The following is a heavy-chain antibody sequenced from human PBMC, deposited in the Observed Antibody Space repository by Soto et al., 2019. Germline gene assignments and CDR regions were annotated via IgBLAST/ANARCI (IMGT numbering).Heavy chain of an antibody. J-gene: IGHJ6*02. CDR1: GGSISSYY. D-gene: IGHD6-13*01. V-gene: IGHV4-59*01. CDR2: IYYYGST. Sequence: QVQLQESGPGLVKPSETLSLTCTVSGGSISSYYWSWIRQPPGKGLEWIGYIYYYGSTNYNPSLKSRDTISVDASXNXLSLKLSSVTAADTAVYYCASSNIAAAGFYYYGMDVWGRGTTVTVSS. CDR3: ASSNIAAAGFYYYGMDV.